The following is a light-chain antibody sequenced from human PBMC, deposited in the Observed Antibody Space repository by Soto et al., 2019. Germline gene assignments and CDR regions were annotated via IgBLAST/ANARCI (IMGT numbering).Light chain of an antibody. CDR2: NND. Sequence: QSVLTQAPSASGTPGQRVTISCSGINSNIGSNTVSWYQQVPGTAPKVLIYNNDQRPSGVPDRLSGSKSGTSASLAIGGLQSEDEADYYCAAWDGSLNGWVFGGGTKLTVL. CDR3: AAWDGSLNGWV. V-gene: IGLV1-44*01. J-gene: IGLJ3*02. CDR1: NSNIGSNT.